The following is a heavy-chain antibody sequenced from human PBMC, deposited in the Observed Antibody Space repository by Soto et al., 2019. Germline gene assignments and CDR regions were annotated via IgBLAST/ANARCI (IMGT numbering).Heavy chain of an antibody. V-gene: IGHV4-31*03. Sequence: QVQLQESGPGLVKPSQTLSLTCTVSGGSISSCCYFWSWLRQHPGKGLDWIGYIYYSGSTYYNPSLMSRVTISVATSKNQFSLKLSSVTAADTAVYYCARGVIHWGQGTLVTVSS. D-gene: IGHD2-21*01. CDR3: ARGVIH. CDR1: GGSISSCCYF. J-gene: IGHJ4*02. CDR2: IYYSGST.